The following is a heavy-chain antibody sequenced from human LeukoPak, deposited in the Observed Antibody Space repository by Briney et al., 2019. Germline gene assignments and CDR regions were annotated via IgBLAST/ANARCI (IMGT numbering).Heavy chain of an antibody. J-gene: IGHJ4*02. Sequence: GGSLRLSCAASGFTFSSYGMHRVRQAPGKGLEWVAFIRYDGSNKYYADSVKGRFTISRDNSKNTLYLQMNSLRAEDTAVYYCATLVGADFDYWGQGTLVTVSS. CDR1: GFTFSSYG. CDR3: ATLVGADFDY. V-gene: IGHV3-30*02. D-gene: IGHD1-26*01. CDR2: IRYDGSNK.